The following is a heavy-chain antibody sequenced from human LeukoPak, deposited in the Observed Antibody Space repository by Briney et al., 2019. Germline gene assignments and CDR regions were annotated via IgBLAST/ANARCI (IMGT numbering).Heavy chain of an antibody. J-gene: IGHJ5*02. CDR1: GYTFTSYG. V-gene: IGHV1-18*04. CDR2: IRAYTGNT. Sequence: ASVKVSCKASGYTFTSYGISWVRQAPGHGLEWMGWIRAYTGNTNYAQKLQGRVTMTTDTSTNTAYMELRSLRSDDTAVYYCARQTTGWFDPWGQGTLVTVSS. D-gene: IGHD4-17*01. CDR3: ARQTTGWFDP.